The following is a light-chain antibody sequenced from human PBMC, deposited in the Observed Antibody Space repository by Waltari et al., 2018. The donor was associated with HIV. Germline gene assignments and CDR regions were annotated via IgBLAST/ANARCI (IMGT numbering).Light chain of an antibody. J-gene: IGKJ1*01. CDR3: MQGTHWPPT. CDR2: KVS. V-gene: IGKV2-30*02. CDR1: QSLVHSDGNTF. Sequence: DVVVTKSPLSLPVIIGQPASISCRASQSLVHSDGNTFFNWFHQRPGQSPRRLIHKVSARDSGVPDRFSGSGSGTDFTLKISRVAPEDVGVYYCMQGTHWPPTLGQGTKVEIK.